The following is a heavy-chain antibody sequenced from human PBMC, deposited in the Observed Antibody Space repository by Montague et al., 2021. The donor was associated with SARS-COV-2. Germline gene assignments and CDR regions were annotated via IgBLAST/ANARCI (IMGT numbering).Heavy chain of an antibody. Sequence: SLRLSCAASGFIVSTNYMSWVRQVPGKGLEWVSVIYSNGNSYYADSVKGRFTMSSHDSENTVYLQMNSLRPEDTAVYYCARDSGYKDMGVSGAWGQGILVTFSS. V-gene: IGHV3-53*04. CDR1: GFIVSTNY. CDR2: IYSNGNS. CDR3: ARDSGYKDMGVSGA. J-gene: IGHJ5*01. D-gene: IGHD5-18*01.